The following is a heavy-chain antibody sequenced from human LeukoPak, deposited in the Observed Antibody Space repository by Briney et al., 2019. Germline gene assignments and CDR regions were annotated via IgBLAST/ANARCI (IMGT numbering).Heavy chain of an antibody. CDR2: IYTSGST. CDR1: GVSISSYY. J-gene: IGHJ4*02. CDR3: ARVMVGDFFFDY. Sequence: PSETLSLTPTVSGVSISSYYWSWIRPPAGKGLEWIGRIYTSGSTNYNTYLKSRVTMTVDTSKNQFSLKLSSVTAADTAVYYWARVMVGDFFFDYWGQGTLVTVSS. V-gene: IGHV4-4*07. D-gene: IGHD3-16*01.